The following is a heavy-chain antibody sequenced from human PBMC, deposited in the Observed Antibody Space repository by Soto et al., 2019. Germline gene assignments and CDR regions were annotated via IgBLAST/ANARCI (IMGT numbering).Heavy chain of an antibody. CDR2: ITRDGYNK. CDR1: GFIFKNYA. CDR3: TKSSGGSSSVGMDY. J-gene: IGHJ4*02. Sequence: QVQLVESGGGVVQPGRSLRLSCAGSGFIFKNYALNWVRQAPGKGLEWVASITRDGYNKYYADSVKGRFTISRDNSRDTLSLQMTALTIEDSSVYYCTKSSGGSSSVGMDYWGQGTRVTASS. V-gene: IGHV3-30*04. D-gene: IGHD6-6*01.